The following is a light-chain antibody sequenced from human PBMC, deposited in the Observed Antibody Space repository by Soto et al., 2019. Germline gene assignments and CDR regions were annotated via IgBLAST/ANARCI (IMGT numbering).Light chain of an antibody. CDR1: SGHRNYA. Sequence: QAVLTQSPSASASLGASVTLTCTLSSGHRNYAIAWHQQQPEKGPRYLMKVNIDGSHNKGDGIPDRFSGSSSGAERYLTISRLQSEDEADYYCQTWGTGIRVFGGGTKLTVL. CDR2: VNIDGSH. V-gene: IGLV4-69*01. CDR3: QTWGTGIRV. J-gene: IGLJ2*01.